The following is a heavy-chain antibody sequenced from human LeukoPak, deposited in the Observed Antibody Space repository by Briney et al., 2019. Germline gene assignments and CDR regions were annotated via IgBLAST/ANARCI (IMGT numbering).Heavy chain of an antibody. CDR3: AGGTDTAMVIPFYYYYYMDV. CDR1: GGTFSSYA. J-gene: IGHJ6*03. Sequence: ASVRVSCKASGGTFSSYAISWVRQAPGQGLEWMGGIIPIFGTANYAQKFQGRVTITADKSTSTAYMELSSLRSEDTAVYYCAGGTDTAMVIPFYYYYYMDVWGKGTTVTVSS. D-gene: IGHD5-18*01. CDR2: IIPIFGTA. V-gene: IGHV1-69*06.